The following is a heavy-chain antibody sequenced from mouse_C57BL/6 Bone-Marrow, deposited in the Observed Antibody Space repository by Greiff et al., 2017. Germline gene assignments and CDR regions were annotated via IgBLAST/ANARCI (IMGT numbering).Heavy chain of an antibody. CDR1: GYTFTSYW. D-gene: IGHD1-1*01. J-gene: IGHJ2*01. CDR2: IDPSDSYT. Sequence: QVQLQQPGAELVKPGASVKLSCKASGYTFTSYWMQWVKQRPGQGLEWIGEIDPSDSYTNYNQKFKGKATLTVETSSSTAYMQLSSLTSEDSAVYYCAVYYYGSSYGDYWGQGTTLTVSS. CDR3: AVYYYGSSYGDY. V-gene: IGHV1-50*01.